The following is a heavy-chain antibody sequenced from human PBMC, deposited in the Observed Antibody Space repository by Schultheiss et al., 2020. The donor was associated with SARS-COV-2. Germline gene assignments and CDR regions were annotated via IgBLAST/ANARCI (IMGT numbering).Heavy chain of an antibody. CDR3: ARARYSSSWYFDY. CDR2: IYSGGST. J-gene: IGHJ4*02. Sequence: GGSLRLSCAASGFTFSSYAMHWVRQAPGKWLEWVAVIYSGGSTYYADSVKGRFTISRHNSKNTLYLQMISLRAEDTAVYYCARARYSSSWYFDYWGQGTLVTVSS. D-gene: IGHD6-13*01. CDR1: GFTFSSYA. V-gene: IGHV3-53*04.